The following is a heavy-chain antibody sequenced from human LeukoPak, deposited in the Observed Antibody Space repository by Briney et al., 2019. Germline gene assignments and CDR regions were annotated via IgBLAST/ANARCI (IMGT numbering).Heavy chain of an antibody. CDR2: TYYRSKWYN. D-gene: IGHD2-15*01. Sequence: SQTLSLTCAISGDSVSSNSAAWNWIRQSPSRGLEWLGRTYYRSKWYNDYAVSVKSRITINPDTSKNQFSLQLNSVTPEDTAVYYCARDFRYCSGGSCYTLFGYWGQGTLVTVSS. CDR1: GDSVSSNSAA. CDR3: ARDFRYCSGGSCYTLFGY. V-gene: IGHV6-1*01. J-gene: IGHJ4*02.